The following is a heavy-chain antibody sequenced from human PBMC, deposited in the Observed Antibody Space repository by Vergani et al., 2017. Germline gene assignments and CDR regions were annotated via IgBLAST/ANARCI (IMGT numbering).Heavy chain of an antibody. CDR3: AKAGSYVPPVDY. V-gene: IGHV4-34*01. CDR1: GGSFSGYY. D-gene: IGHD1-26*01. CDR2: INHSGST. Sequence: QVQLQQWGAGLLKPSETLSLTCAVYGGSFSGYYWSWIRQPPGKGLEWIGEINHSGSTNYNPSLKSRVTISVDTSKNQFSLKLSSVTAEDTAVYYCAKAGSYVPPVDYWGQGTLVTVSS. J-gene: IGHJ4*02.